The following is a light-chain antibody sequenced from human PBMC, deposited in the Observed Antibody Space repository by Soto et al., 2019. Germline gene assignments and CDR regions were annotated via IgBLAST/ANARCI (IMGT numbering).Light chain of an antibody. CDR3: QQYNFSPLT. CDR2: KAS. V-gene: IGKV1-5*03. Sequence: DIQMTQSPSTLSASVGDRVTITCRASQSISSWLAWYQQKPGKAPKLLIYKASSLESGVPSRFSGSGSGTEFTLTISTLQPDDFASYYCQQYNFSPLTFGGGTKVEIK. CDR1: QSISSW. J-gene: IGKJ4*01.